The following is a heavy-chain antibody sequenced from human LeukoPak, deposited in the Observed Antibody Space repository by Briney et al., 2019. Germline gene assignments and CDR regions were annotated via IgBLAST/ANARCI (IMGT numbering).Heavy chain of an antibody. CDR1: GGSISSGSYY. Sequence: MSSETLSLTCTVSGGSISSGSYYWSWIRQPAGKGLEWIGRIYTSGSTNYNPSLKSRVTISVDTSKNQFSLKLSSVTAADTAVYYCARDRAIFRVVSYLYYMDVWGKGTTVTVSS. J-gene: IGHJ6*03. D-gene: IGHD3-3*01. CDR3: ARDRAIFRVVSYLYYMDV. CDR2: IYTSGST. V-gene: IGHV4-61*02.